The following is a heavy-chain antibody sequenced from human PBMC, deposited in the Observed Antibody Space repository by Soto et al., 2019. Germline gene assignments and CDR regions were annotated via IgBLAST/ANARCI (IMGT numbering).Heavy chain of an antibody. CDR1: GGSISSGDYY. J-gene: IGHJ4*02. D-gene: IGHD3-22*01. Sequence: QVQLQESGPGLVKPSQTLSLTCTVSGGSISSGDYYWSWIRQPPGKGLESLGYIYYSGSTYYNPSLKSRVTISVDTSKNQFSLKLSSVTAADTAVYYCARADTYYYDSSGYCHFDYWGQGTLVTVSS. V-gene: IGHV4-30-4*01. CDR2: IYYSGST. CDR3: ARADTYYYDSSGYCHFDY.